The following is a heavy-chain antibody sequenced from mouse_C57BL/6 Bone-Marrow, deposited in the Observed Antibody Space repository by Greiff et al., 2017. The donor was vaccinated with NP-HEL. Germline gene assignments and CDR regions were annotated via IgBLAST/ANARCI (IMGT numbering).Heavy chain of an antibody. D-gene: IGHD3-2*02. Sequence: VQLQQPGAELVRPGSSVKLSCKASGYTFTSYWMDWVKQRPGQGLEWIGNIYPSDSETHYNQKFKDKATLTVDKSSSTAYMQLSSLTSEDSAVYYCARGAAQATYAMDYWGQGTSVTVSS. J-gene: IGHJ4*01. V-gene: IGHV1-61*01. CDR2: IYPSDSET. CDR1: GYTFTSYW. CDR3: ARGAAQATYAMDY.